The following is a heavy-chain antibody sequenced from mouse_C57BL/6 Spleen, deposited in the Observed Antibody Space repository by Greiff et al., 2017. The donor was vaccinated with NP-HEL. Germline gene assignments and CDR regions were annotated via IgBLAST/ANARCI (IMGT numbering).Heavy chain of an antibody. CDR2: INPNNGGT. Sequence: EVQLQQSGPELVKPGASVKISCKASGYTFTDYYMNWVKQSHGKSLEWIGDINPNNGGTSYNQKFKGKATLTVDKSSSTAYMELRSLTSEDSADYYSARGDYTGHYFDYWGQGTTLTVSS. D-gene: IGHD2-12*01. CDR3: ARGDYTGHYFDY. CDR1: GYTFTDYY. V-gene: IGHV1-26*01. J-gene: IGHJ2*01.